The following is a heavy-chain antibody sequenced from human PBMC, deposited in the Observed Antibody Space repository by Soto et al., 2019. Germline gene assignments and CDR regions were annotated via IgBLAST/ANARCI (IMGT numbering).Heavy chain of an antibody. V-gene: IGHV3-23*01. D-gene: IGHD1-26*01. Sequence: GGSLRLSCAASGFTFSSYAMSWVRQAPGKGLEWVSAISGSGGSTYYADSVKGRFTISRDNSKNTLYLQMDSLITEDTALYYCARDVESGSSQYYYYFYGMEVWGQGTTVTVSS. CDR3: ARDVESGSSQYYYYFYGMEV. CDR1: GFTFSSYA. J-gene: IGHJ6*02. CDR2: ISGSGGST.